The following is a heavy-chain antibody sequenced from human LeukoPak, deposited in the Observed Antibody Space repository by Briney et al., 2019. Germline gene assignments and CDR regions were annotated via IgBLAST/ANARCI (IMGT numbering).Heavy chain of an antibody. D-gene: IGHD2-2*01. J-gene: IGHJ4*02. CDR1: GFTFSSYG. CDR3: TAPTGPAVIIDY. Sequence: GESLRLSCAASGFTFSSYGIHWVRQAPGKGLEWVAFIRKEGTNKYYSDSVKGRFTISRDNSKNTLYLEMNSQRAEDTAVYYCTAPTGPAVIIDYWGPGTLVTVSS. CDR2: IRKEGTNK. V-gene: IGHV3-30*02.